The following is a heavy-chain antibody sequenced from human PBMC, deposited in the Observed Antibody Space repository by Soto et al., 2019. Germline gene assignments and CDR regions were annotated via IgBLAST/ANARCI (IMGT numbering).Heavy chain of an antibody. CDR1: GFTFSSYW. CDR3: ARGDYYDSSEENWFDP. Sequence: EVQLVESGGGLVQPGGSLRLSCAASGFTFSSYWMHWVRQAPGKGLVWVSRINSDGSSTSYADSVKGRFTISRDNAKNTLYRQMNSLRAEDTAVYYCARGDYYDSSEENWFDPWGQGTLVTVSS. J-gene: IGHJ5*02. CDR2: INSDGSST. V-gene: IGHV3-74*01. D-gene: IGHD3-22*01.